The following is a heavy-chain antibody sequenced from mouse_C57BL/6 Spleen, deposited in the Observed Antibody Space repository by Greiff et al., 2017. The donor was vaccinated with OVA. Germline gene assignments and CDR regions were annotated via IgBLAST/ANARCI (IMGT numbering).Heavy chain of an antibody. J-gene: IGHJ2*01. D-gene: IGHD2-3*01. CDR1: GYSITSGYY. CDR3: AIDAHPLYYGYYDY. CDR2: ISYDGSN. Sequence: VQLKESGPGLVKPSQSLSITCSVTGYSITSGYYWNWNRQFPGTQLEWMGYISYDGSNNYNPSLKNRISITRDTSKNQFFPKWNSVTTEDTATYYCAIDAHPLYYGYYDYWGQGTTLTVSS. V-gene: IGHV3-6*01.